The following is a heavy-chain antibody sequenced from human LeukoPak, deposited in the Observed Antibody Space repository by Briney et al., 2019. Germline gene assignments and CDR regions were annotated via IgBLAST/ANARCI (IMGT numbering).Heavy chain of an antibody. J-gene: IGHJ5*02. V-gene: IGHV4-59*01. Sequence: PSETLSLTCTVSGGSISSYYWSWLRQPPGKGLEWIGYIYYSGSTNYNPSLKSRVTISVDTSKNQFSLKLSSVTAADTAVYYCARGFGVVGINWFDPWGQGTLVTVSS. CDR3: ARGFGVVGINWFDP. CDR1: GGSISSYY. D-gene: IGHD3-3*01. CDR2: IYYSGST.